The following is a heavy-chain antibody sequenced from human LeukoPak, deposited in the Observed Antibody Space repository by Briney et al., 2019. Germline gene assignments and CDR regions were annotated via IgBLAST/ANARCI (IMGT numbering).Heavy chain of an antibody. CDR3: AKNLGPFDV. J-gene: IGHJ3*01. D-gene: IGHD3-16*01. V-gene: IGHV3-23*01. CDR1: GFTFNDFA. CDR2: IGDAGT. Sequence: GGSLRLSCAASGFTFNDFAMTWVRQAPGKGLEWVSSIGDAGTYYADSVKGRFTISRDNPKNMLYLQLNSLRAGDTAMYYCAKNLGPFDVRGHGTMVTVSS.